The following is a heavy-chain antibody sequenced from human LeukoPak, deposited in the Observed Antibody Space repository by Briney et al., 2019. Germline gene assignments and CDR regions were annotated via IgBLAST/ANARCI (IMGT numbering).Heavy chain of an antibody. CDR1: GYSISSGYY. CDR3: ARNRGGPSIVATIIGGFDY. D-gene: IGHD5-12*01. Sequence: PSETLSLTCTVSGYSISSGYYWGWIRQPPGKGLEWIGSIYHSGSTYYNPSLKSRVTISVDTSKNQFSLKLSSVTAADTAVYYCARNRGGPSIVATIIGGFDYWGQGTLVTVSS. CDR2: IYHSGST. V-gene: IGHV4-38-2*02. J-gene: IGHJ4*02.